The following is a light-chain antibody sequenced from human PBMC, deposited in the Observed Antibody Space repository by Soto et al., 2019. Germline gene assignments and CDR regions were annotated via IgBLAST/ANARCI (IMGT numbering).Light chain of an antibody. CDR2: TNN. CDR3: STWDDTLSGLV. Sequence: QSVLTQPPSASGAPGQRVTISCSGSSSNIGSNYVYWYQHLSGTAPKLLFYTNNQRPSGVPDRVSGSKSGTSASLAISGLRSEYEAAYYCSTWDDTLSGLVFGGGTQLTVL. J-gene: IGLJ3*02. V-gene: IGLV1-47*02. CDR1: SSNIGSNY.